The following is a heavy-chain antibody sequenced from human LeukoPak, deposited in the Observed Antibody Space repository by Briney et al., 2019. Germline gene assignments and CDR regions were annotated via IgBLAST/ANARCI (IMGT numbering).Heavy chain of an antibody. CDR2: INPNSGGT. Sequence: ASVKVSCKASGYTFTSYGISWVRQAPGQGLEWMGWINPNSGGTNYAQKFQGRVTMTRDTSISTAYMELSRLRSDDTAVYYCATRYYYDSSGSEPWFDPWGQGTLVTVSS. CDR1: GYTFTSYG. V-gene: IGHV1-2*02. D-gene: IGHD3-22*01. J-gene: IGHJ5*02. CDR3: ATRYYYDSSGSEPWFDP.